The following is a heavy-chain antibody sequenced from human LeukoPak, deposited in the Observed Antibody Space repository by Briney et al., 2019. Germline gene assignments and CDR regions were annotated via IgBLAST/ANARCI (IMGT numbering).Heavy chain of an antibody. CDR2: ISPNSGGT. CDR1: GYTFTGYY. J-gene: IGHJ4*02. Sequence: AAVKVCCKASGYTFTGYYMHWVRQAPGQGLEWMGWISPNSGGTNYAQKFQGRVTMTRDTSISTAYMELSRLRSDDTAVYYCAREFEAAAGYWGQGTLASVSS. CDR3: AREFEAAAGY. V-gene: IGHV1-2*02. D-gene: IGHD6-13*01.